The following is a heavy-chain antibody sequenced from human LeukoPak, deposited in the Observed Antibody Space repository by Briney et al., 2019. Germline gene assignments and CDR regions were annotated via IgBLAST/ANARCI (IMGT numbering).Heavy chain of an antibody. CDR2: IKQTGSEK. J-gene: IGHJ4*02. Sequence: SGGSLRLSCAASGFTFSTNWMTWVRQAPGKGLEWVANIKQTGSEKYYVDSVKDRFTISRDNAKDSLFLQMNSLRAEDTAVYFCARGHRIAAAGLPSDCWGQGTPVTVSS. CDR3: ARGHRIAAAGLPSDC. CDR1: GFTFSTNW. V-gene: IGHV3-7*01. D-gene: IGHD6-13*01.